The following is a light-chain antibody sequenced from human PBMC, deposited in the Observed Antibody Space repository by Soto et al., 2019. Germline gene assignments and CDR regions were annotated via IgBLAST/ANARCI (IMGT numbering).Light chain of an antibody. CDR2: EVT. CDR3: ASYAGSRTYV. V-gene: IGLV2-23*02. Sequence: QSALTQPASVSGSPGQSVTISCSGSDIGNYNLVSWYQHLPGRAPKLLIFEVTMRPSGISDRFSGSKSASTASLTISGLQAEDEGDYYCASYAGSRTYVFWSGTKVTVL. J-gene: IGLJ1*01. CDR1: SDIGNYNL.